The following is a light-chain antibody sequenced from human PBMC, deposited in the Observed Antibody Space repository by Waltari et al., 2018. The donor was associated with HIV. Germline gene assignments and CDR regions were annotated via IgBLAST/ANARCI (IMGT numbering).Light chain of an antibody. CDR1: RLGDEY. V-gene: IGLV3-1*01. CDR3: QAWDSNTAV. J-gene: IGLJ2*01. Sequence: SYELTQPPSVSVSPGQTASITCSGDRLGDEYVSWYQQKPGQSPVLVIYQDTKRSSGIPERFSGSDSGNTVTLTISGTQAMDEADYYCQAWDSNTAVFGGGTKLTVL. CDR2: QDT.